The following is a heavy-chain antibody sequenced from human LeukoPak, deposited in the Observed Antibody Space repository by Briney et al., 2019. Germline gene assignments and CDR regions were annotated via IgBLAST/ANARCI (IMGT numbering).Heavy chain of an antibody. D-gene: IGHD6-6*01. CDR1: GGSFSGYY. J-gene: IGHJ2*01. CDR3: ARVTPEYSSSTDYWYFDL. CDR2: INHSGST. V-gene: IGHV4-34*01. Sequence: SETLSLTCAVYGGSFSGYYWSWIRQPPGKGLEWIGEINHSGSTNYNPSLKSRVTISVDTSKNQFSLKLSSVTAADTAVYYCARVTPEYSSSTDYWYFDLWGRGTLVTVSS.